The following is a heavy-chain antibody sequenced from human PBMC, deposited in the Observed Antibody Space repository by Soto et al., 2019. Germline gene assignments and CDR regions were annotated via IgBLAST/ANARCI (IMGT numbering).Heavy chain of an antibody. J-gene: IGHJ4*02. CDR3: ARDTLGGAYDFCH. CDR1: GVTVNNCF. D-gene: IGHD3-3*01. Sequence: EVQLVESGGGLVQPGGSLRLSCEASGVTVNNCFMTWVRQAPGKGLEWVSTISDGGSTYYADSVNGRFIFSRDSSRHTVYLQMNSLRAGDTAVYYCARDTLGGAYDFCHGGQGTLVTVSS. CDR2: ISDGGST. V-gene: IGHV3-66*01.